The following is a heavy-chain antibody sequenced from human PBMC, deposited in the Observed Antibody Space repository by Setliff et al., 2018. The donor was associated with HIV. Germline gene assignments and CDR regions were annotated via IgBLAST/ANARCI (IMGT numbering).Heavy chain of an antibody. J-gene: IGHJ3*02. D-gene: IGHD4-4*01. CDR1: GFTFSDYG. V-gene: IGHV3-30*19. CDR3: VRDLTTIVTRKVFDI. CDR2: ISYDGSYK. Sequence: GSLSLSCAASGFTFSDYGFHWVRQAPGKGLEWVAVISYDGSYKYYADSVKGRFTISRDNSKNTLYVQMNSMRADDTAVYYCVRDLTTIVTRKVFDIWGQGTMVTVSS.